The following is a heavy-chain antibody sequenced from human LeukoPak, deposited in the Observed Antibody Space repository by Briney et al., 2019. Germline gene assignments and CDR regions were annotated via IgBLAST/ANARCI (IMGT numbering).Heavy chain of an antibody. CDR3: ARHPLYYDSSGYQPR. Sequence: SETLSLTCTVSGGSISSYYWSWIRQPPGKGLEWIGYIYYSGSTNYNPSLKSRVTISVDTSKNQFSLKLSSVTAADTAVYYCARHPLYYDSSGYQPRWGQGTLVTVSS. V-gene: IGHV4-59*01. CDR2: IYYSGST. CDR1: GGSISSYY. J-gene: IGHJ4*02. D-gene: IGHD3-22*01.